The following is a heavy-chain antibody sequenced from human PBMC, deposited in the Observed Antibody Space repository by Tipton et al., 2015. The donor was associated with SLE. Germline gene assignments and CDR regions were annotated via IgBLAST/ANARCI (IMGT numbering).Heavy chain of an antibody. CDR3: VRGPKDV. V-gene: IGHV4-34*01. CDR2: INHSGST. Sequence: TLSLTCTVYGGSFSGYYWSWIRQPPGKGLEWIGEINHSGSTNYNPSLKSRVTISVDTSKNQFSPKLSSVTAADTAMYYCVRGPKDVWGQGTTVTVSS. CDR1: GGSFSGYY. J-gene: IGHJ6*02.